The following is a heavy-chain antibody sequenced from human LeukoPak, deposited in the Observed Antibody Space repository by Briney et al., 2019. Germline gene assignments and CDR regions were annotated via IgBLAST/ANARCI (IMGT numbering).Heavy chain of an antibody. V-gene: IGHV3-33*01. CDR2: IWYDGSNK. D-gene: IGHD3-22*01. Sequence: PGRSLRLSCAASGSTFSSYGMHWVRQAPGKGLEWVAVIWYDGSNKYYADSVKGRFTISRDNSKNTLYLQMNSLRAEDTAVYYCARDVYYDSSGYLDYWGQGTLVTVSS. CDR3: ARDVYYDSSGYLDY. J-gene: IGHJ4*02. CDR1: GSTFSSYG.